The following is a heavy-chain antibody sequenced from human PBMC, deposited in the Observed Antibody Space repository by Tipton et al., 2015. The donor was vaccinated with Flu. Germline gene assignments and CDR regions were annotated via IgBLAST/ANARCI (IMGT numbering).Heavy chain of an antibody. Sequence: TLSLTCTVSGGSISSYYWSWIRQPAGKGLEWIWRIYTSGSTNYNPSLKSRVTMSVDTSKNQFSLKLSSVTAADTAVYYCARGCDFWSGGEYYFDYWGQGTLVTVSS. D-gene: IGHD3-3*01. CDR1: GGSISSYY. CDR2: IYTSGST. V-gene: IGHV4-4*07. CDR3: ARGCDFWSGGEYYFDY. J-gene: IGHJ4*02.